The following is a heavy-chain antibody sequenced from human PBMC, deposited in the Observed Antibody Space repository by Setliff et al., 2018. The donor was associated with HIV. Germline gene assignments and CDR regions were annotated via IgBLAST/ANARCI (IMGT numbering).Heavy chain of an antibody. Sequence: GESLKISCAASGFIFSGSAMHWVRQASGKGLEWVGRIRSKDNNYVTTYAASVKGGFTISRDDSKSTAYLQMNSLKIEDTAVYYCIRGPDYPYYFDYWGQGTQVTVSS. CDR3: IRGPDYPYYFDY. CDR2: IRSKDNNYVT. D-gene: IGHD4-17*01. J-gene: IGHJ4*02. CDR1: GFIFSGSA. V-gene: IGHV3-73*01.